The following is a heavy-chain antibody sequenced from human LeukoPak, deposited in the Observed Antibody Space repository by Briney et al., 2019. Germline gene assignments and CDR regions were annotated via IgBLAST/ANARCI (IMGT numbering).Heavy chain of an antibody. CDR2: ISYDGSNK. CDR3: ARGVATQDY. Sequence: GRSLRLSCAASGFTFSSYAMHWVRQAPGKGLEWVAVISYDGSNKYYADSVKGRFTISSDNSKNTLYLQMNSLRAEDTAVYYCARGVATQDYWGQGTLVTVSS. V-gene: IGHV3-30*04. CDR1: GFTFSSYA. D-gene: IGHD1-26*01. J-gene: IGHJ4*02.